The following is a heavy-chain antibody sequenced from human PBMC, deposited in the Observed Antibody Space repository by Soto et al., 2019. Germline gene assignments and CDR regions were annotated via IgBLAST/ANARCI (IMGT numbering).Heavy chain of an antibody. CDR1: GFTFSGSA. Sequence: GGSLRLSCAASGFTFSGSAMHWVRQASGKGLGWVGRIRSKANSYATAYAASVKGRFTISRDDSKNTAYLQMNSLKTEDTAVYYCSVFGVVITPPLLEGGMDVWGQGTTVTVSS. D-gene: IGHD3-3*01. V-gene: IGHV3-73*01. J-gene: IGHJ6*02. CDR2: IRSKANSYAT. CDR3: SVFGVVITPPLLEGGMDV.